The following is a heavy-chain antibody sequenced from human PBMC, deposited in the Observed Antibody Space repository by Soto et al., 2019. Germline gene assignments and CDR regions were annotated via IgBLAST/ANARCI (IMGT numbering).Heavy chain of an antibody. Sequence: QVQLQESGPGLVKPSQTLSLTCTVSGGSISSGGYYWSWIRQHPGKGLEWIGYIYYSGSTYYNPSLKSRVTISVDTSKNQFSLKLSSVTAADTAVYYCARERKAGYYDSSGYSYWGQGTLVTVSS. CDR3: ARERKAGYYDSSGYSY. CDR1: GGSISSGGYY. CDR2: IYYSGST. J-gene: IGHJ4*02. V-gene: IGHV4-31*03. D-gene: IGHD3-22*01.